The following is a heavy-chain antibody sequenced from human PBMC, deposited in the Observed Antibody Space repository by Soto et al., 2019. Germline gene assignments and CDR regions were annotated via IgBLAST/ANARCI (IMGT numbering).Heavy chain of an antibody. J-gene: IGHJ6*02. D-gene: IGHD2-15*01. CDR1: EDTFNNYA. Sequence: QVQLVQSGAEVKKPGASVKVSCKTSEDTFNNYAISWVRQAPGQGLEWMGGIIPIFGAANYTQKLQGRVTITADKSTSSVNMELTSLTSGDTALYYCAAGYCRGGDCYSHDFYYYAMDVWGQGTTVTVSS. CDR3: AAGYCRGGDCYSHDFYYYAMDV. V-gene: IGHV1-69*06. CDR2: IIPIFGAA.